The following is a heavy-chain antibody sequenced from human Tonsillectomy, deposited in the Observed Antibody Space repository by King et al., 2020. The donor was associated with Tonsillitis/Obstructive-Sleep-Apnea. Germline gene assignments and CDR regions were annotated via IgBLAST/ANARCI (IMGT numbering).Heavy chain of an antibody. CDR3: AXXIHGXSVAFXY. CDR2: ITPNSGGT. J-gene: IGHJ4*01. CDR1: GYTFTGYY. Sequence: VQLVESXAEVKKPGASVKVSCKASGYTFTGYYMHWVRQAPGQGLEWMGWITPNSGGTNYAQKFQGRVTMTRDTSISTAYMELNWLTSDDTAVYYCAXXIHGXSVAFXYWGXGTLVTVSS. V-gene: IGHV1-2*02.